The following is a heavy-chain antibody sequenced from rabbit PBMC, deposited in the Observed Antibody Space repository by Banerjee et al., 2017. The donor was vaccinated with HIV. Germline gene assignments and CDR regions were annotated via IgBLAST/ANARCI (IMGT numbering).Heavy chain of an antibody. CDR1: GFSFSGDN. D-gene: IGHD8-1*01. CDR3: AREGPGNSYSW. V-gene: IGHV1S40*01. Sequence: QSLEESGGDLVKPGASLTLTCTASGFSFSGDNVWWVRQAPGKGLEWIGCIDTGGSAYYASWAKGRFTISKTSSTTVTLQMTSLTAADTATYFCAREGPGNSYSWWGPGTLVTVS. J-gene: IGHJ4*01. CDR2: IDTGGSA.